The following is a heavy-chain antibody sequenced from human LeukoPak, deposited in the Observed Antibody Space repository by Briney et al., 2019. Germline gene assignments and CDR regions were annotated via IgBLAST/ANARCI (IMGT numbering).Heavy chain of an antibody. CDR3: ARGIAAAGDY. D-gene: IGHD6-13*01. CDR2: IYYSGST. J-gene: IGHJ4*02. V-gene: IGHV4-59*08. CDR1: GGSISSYY. Sequence: SETLSLTCTVSGGSISSYYWSWIRQPPGKGLEWIGYIYYSGSTNYNPSLKSRVTISVDTSKNQFSLKLSSVTAADTAVYYCARGIAAAGDYWGQGTLVTVSS.